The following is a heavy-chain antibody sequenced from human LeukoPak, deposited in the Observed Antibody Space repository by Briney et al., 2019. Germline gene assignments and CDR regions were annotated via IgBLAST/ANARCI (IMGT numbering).Heavy chain of an antibody. J-gene: IGHJ6*02. CDR2: ISGDGSLT. CDR1: GFTFSTHW. D-gene: IGHD3-10*01. CDR3: ASLLTPYHGSGGGGMDV. V-gene: IGHV3-74*01. Sequence: GGSLRLSCAASGFTFSTHWMYWVRQAPAREFVWVSRISGDGSLTSYADSVRGRFTISRDNAKETLYLQMTSLRVEDTAVYSCASLLTPYHGSGGGGMDVWGQGTTVTVSS.